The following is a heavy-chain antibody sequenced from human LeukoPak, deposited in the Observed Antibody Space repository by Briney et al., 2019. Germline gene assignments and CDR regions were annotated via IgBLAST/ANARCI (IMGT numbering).Heavy chain of an antibody. V-gene: IGHV4-31*03. D-gene: IGHD6-13*01. J-gene: IGHJ1*01. Sequence: TSETLSLTCTVSGGSMSSGGYYWSWIRQHPGKGLEWIGYIYYSGSTYYNPSLKSRVTISVDTSKNQFSLKLSSVTAADTAVYYCARVNSSSWSYSPYWGQGTLVTVSS. CDR1: GGSMSSGGYY. CDR3: ARVNSSSWSYSPY. CDR2: IYYSGST.